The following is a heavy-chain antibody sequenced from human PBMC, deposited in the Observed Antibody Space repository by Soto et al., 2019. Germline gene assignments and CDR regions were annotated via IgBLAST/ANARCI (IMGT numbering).Heavy chain of an antibody. CDR1: GGSISSYY. Sequence: PSETLSLTCTVSGGSISSYYWSWIRRPPGKGLEWIGYIYYSGSTNYNPSLKSRVTISVDTSKNQLSLKLSSVTAADTAVYYCARGPNIAARGATWYFDLWGRGTLVTVS. CDR3: ARGPNIAARGATWYFDL. CDR2: IYYSGST. V-gene: IGHV4-59*12. D-gene: IGHD6-6*01. J-gene: IGHJ2*01.